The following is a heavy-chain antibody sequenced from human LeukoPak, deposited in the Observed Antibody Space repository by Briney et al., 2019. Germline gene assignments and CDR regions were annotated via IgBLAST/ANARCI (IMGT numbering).Heavy chain of an antibody. CDR3: ARQGRSSSSEPFDI. J-gene: IGHJ3*02. Sequence: SETLSLTCAVSGYSISSGYYWGWIRQPPGKGLEWIGSIYHSGSTYYNPSLKSRVTISVDTSKNQFSLKLSSVTAADTAVYYCARQGRSSSSEPFDIWGQGTMATVSS. CDR2: IYHSGST. D-gene: IGHD6-13*01. V-gene: IGHV4-38-2*01. CDR1: GYSISSGYY.